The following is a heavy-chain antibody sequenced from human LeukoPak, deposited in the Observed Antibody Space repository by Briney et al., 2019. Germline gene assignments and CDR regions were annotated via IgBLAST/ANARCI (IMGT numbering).Heavy chain of an antibody. V-gene: IGHV4-4*07. CDR1: GDSISSYY. J-gene: IGHJ4*02. CDR3: ARESGSGRPLDY. Sequence: PSETLSLTCTVSGDSISSYYWSWIRQPAGKGLEWIGRIYASGSTNYNPSLKSRVTMSVDTSKNQFSLKLISVTAADTAVYYCARESGSGRPLDYWGQGTLVTVSS. CDR2: IYASGST. D-gene: IGHD3-10*01.